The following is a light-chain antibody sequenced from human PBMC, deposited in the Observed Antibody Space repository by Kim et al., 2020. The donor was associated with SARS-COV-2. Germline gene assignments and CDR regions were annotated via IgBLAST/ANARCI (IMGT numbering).Light chain of an antibody. V-gene: IGKV1-5*01. CDR2: DAS. J-gene: IGKJ1*01. Sequence: ATEGDRVTITCRASQSISNWLAWYQQKPGKAPKILSYDASSLESGVPSRFSGSGSGTEFTLAISSMQPDDFATYYCQQYKSYSTFGKGTKVDIK. CDR1: QSISNW. CDR3: QQYKSYST.